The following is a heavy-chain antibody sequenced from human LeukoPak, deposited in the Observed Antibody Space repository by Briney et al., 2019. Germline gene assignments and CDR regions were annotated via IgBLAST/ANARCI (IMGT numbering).Heavy chain of an antibody. J-gene: IGHJ6*03. CDR3: AKDGIVATGPGYYYYYYYMDV. D-gene: IGHD5-12*01. Sequence: PGGSLRLSCAASGFTFSSYATSWVRQAPGKGLEWVSGISGSGGSTYYADSVKGRFTISRDNSKNTLYLQMNSLRAEDTAVYYCAKDGIVATGPGYYYYYYYMDVWGKGTTVTVSS. V-gene: IGHV3-23*01. CDR2: ISGSGGST. CDR1: GFTFSSYA.